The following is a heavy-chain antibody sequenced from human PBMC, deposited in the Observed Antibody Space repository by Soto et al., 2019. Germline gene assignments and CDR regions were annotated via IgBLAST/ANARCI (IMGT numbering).Heavy chain of an antibody. V-gene: IGHV3-23*01. CDR2: ISGSGGST. CDR3: ASAGRDYDFWSGYYTDPNYYYYYGMDV. Sequence: PGGSLRLSCAASGFTFSSYAMSWVRQAPGKGLEWVSAISGSGGSTYYADSVKGRFTISRDNSKNTLYLQMNSLRAEDTAVYYCASAGRDYDFWSGYYTDPNYYYYYGMDVWGQGTTVTV. J-gene: IGHJ6*02. D-gene: IGHD3-3*01. CDR1: GFTFSSYA.